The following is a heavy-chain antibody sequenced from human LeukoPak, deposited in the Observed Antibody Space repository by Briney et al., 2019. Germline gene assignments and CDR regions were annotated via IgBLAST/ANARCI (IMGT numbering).Heavy chain of an antibody. J-gene: IGHJ3*02. CDR1: GFTFSSYW. D-gene: IGHD3-16*02. CDR2: IQQDGSEK. V-gene: IGHV3-7*03. Sequence: GGSLRLSCEASGFTFSSYWMSWVRQAPGKGLEWVANIQQDGSEKYYVDSVKGRFTISRDNAKNSLYLQMNSLRDEDTAVYYCAREAGGDYVWGSYRPGAFDIWGQGTMVTVSS. CDR3: AREAGGDYVWGSYRPGAFDI.